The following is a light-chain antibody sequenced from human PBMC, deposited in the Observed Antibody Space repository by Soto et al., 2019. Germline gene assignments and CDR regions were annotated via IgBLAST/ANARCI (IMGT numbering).Light chain of an antibody. J-gene: IGLJ2*01. Sequence: QSALTQLPSASGSPGQSVTISCTGTSSDLGYYNYVSWYQQHPGKAPKLMIYEVTKRPSGVPDRFSASKSGNTASLTVFGLQAEDEADYYCSPYAGSYNWVVFGGGTKLTVL. CDR1: SSDLGYYNY. CDR3: SPYAGSYNWVV. CDR2: EVT. V-gene: IGLV2-8*01.